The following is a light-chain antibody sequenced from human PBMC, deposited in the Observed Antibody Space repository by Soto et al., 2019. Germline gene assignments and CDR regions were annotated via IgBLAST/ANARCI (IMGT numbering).Light chain of an antibody. CDR3: QQYSSYST. V-gene: IGKV1-5*03. CDR2: KAS. Sequence: DMQMTQSPSTLSASVGDRVTITCRASQSIGSWLAWYQQKPGNAPKLLIYKASNLESGVPSRFSGSGSGTEFSLTISSLQPDDVATYYCQQYSSYSTFGQGTKVEIK. CDR1: QSIGSW. J-gene: IGKJ1*01.